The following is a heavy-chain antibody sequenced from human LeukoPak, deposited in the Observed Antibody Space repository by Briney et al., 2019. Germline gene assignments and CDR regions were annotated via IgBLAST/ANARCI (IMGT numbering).Heavy chain of an antibody. V-gene: IGHV1-69*13. Sequence: SVKVSCKASGGTFANYAISWVRKAPGQGLEGMGGIIPIFGTGDSAQKFQGRLTITADESTRTTYMELSSLRSEDTAVYYCAKGHDDFRQYDYWGQGTLITVSS. CDR3: AKGHDDFRQYDY. CDR2: IIPIFGTG. CDR1: GGTFANYA. J-gene: IGHJ4*02. D-gene: IGHD3-3*01.